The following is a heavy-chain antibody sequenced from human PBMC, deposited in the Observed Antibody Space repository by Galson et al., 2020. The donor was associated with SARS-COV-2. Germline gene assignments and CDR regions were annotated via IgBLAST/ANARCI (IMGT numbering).Heavy chain of an antibody. Sequence: APVKVSYLSSGSIFNGYYIHRVRQAPGNGLEWMGYITANSGDKKYPQKFQGRVTLTRDTSISTAYMHLSRLKFDDTAVYYCASGPGIGGDYDYWGQGTLVTVSS. CDR3: ASGPGIGGDYDY. D-gene: IGHD4-17*01. CDR2: ITANSGDK. J-gene: IGHJ4*02. CDR1: GSIFNGYY. V-gene: IGHV1-2*02.